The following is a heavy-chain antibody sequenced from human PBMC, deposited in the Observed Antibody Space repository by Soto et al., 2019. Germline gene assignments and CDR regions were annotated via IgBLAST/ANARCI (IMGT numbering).Heavy chain of an antibody. CDR2: ISAYNGNT. V-gene: IGHV1-18*01. CDR1: GYTFTSYA. CDR3: SSDAPPHDS. J-gene: IGHJ5*01. Sequence: QVQLVQSGAEVKKPGASVKVSCKASGYTFTSYAISWVRQAPGQGLEWMGWISAYNGNTNYAQKLQGRVTTTADTSTSTASMELTSLRSDDTAVYFCSSDAPPHDSSGHGTLVTFSS.